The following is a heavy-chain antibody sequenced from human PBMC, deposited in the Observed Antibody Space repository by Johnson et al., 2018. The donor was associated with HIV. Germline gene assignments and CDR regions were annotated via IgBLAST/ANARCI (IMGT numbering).Heavy chain of an antibody. D-gene: IGHD1-26*01. CDR3: ARGGGSYAFDI. J-gene: IGHJ3*02. Sequence: QVQLVESGGGLVQPGGSLRLSCAASGFTFSSYGMHWVRQVPGKGLDWVAVIWYDGSNKYYADSVKGRLTISRDNSKNTLYLQMNSLRAEDTAVYYWARGGGSYAFDIWGQGTMVTVSS. CDR2: IWYDGSNK. V-gene: IGHV3-33*01. CDR1: GFTFSSYG.